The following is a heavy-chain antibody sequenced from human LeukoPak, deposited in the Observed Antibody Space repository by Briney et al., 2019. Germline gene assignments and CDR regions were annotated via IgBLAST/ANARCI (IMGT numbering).Heavy chain of an antibody. CDR1: GGPISSYY. CDR2: IYSSGST. J-gene: IGHJ6*02. V-gene: IGHV4-59*08. Sequence: SETLSLTCTVSGGPISSYYWGWIRQPPGKGLERIGYIYSSGSTNYNPSLKSRGIISLDTSKNQFSLKLTSVTAADTAVYFCARQGSYYYYGMDVWGQGTTVTVSS. CDR3: ARQGSYYYYGMDV.